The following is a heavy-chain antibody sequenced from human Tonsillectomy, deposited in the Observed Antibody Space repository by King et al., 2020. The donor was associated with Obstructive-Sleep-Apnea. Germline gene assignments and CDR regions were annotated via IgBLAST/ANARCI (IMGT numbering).Heavy chain of an antibody. Sequence: VQLQQWGAGLLKPSETLSLTCTVYGGSFRDSYWTWIRQPPGKGLEWIGEISHSGSTNDNASLKSRVTISLDTSKNQFSLKLTSVTAADTAVYYCARRGLFQSYFAYWGQGTLVTVSS. CDR2: ISHSGST. D-gene: IGHD2-21*01. CDR1: GGSFRDSY. CDR3: ARRGLFQSYFAY. J-gene: IGHJ4*02. V-gene: IGHV4-34*01.